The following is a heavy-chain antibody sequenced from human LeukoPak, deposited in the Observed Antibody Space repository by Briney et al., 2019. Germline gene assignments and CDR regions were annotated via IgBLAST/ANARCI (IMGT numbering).Heavy chain of an antibody. CDR3: ARNDFWSGPEEE. V-gene: IGHV4-30-4*08. D-gene: IGHD3-3*01. J-gene: IGHJ4*02. CDR1: GGSISSGDYY. CDR2: IYYSGST. Sequence: SETLSLTCTVSGGSISSGDYYWSWIRQPPGKGLEWIGYIYYSGSTYYNPSLKSRVTISVDTSKNQFSLKLSSVTAADTAVYYCARNDFWSGPEEEWGQGTLVTVSS.